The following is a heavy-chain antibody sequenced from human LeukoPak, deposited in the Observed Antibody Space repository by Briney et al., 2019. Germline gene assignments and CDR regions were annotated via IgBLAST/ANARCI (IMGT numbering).Heavy chain of an antibody. CDR3: TRVETQTYSFDY. Sequence: QPGGSLRLSCAASGFTFSDYYMNWVRQAPGKGLEWVGFIRTKAYGGTTEYTASVKGRFTISRDDSKSIAYLQMNSLQTEDTAVYYCTRVETQTYSFDYWGQGTLVTVSS. V-gene: IGHV3-71*01. CDR2: IRTKAYGGTT. CDR1: GFTFSDYY. D-gene: IGHD2-21*01. J-gene: IGHJ4*02.